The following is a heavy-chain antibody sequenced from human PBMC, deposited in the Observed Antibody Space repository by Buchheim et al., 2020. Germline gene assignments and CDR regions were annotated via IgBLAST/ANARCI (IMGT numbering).Heavy chain of an antibody. J-gene: IGHJ4*02. V-gene: IGHV3-11*06. Sequence: QVQLVESGGGLVKPGGSLRLSCAASGFTFSDYYMSWIRQAPGKGLEWVSYISSSSSYTNYADSVKGRFTISRDNAKNSLYLQMNSLRAEDTAVYYCARERGRVYYYGSGSYYFDYWGQGTL. D-gene: IGHD3-10*01. CDR1: GFTFSDYY. CDR3: ARERGRVYYYGSGSYYFDY. CDR2: ISSSSSYT.